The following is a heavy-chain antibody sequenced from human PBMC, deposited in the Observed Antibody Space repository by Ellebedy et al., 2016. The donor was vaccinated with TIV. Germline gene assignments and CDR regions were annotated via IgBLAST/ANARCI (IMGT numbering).Heavy chain of an antibody. CDR3: ARENYDILTGYQNGMDV. J-gene: IGHJ6*02. V-gene: IGHV4-59*01. CDR2: IYYSGTT. CDR1: GGSITTNF. Sequence: SETLSLTCTVSGGSITTNFWNWIRQPPGKGLQWIGYIYYSGTTNYNPSLKSRVTISVDSSKNQFSLNLSSVTAADTAVYYCARENYDILTGYQNGMDVWGQGTTVTVSS. D-gene: IGHD3-9*01.